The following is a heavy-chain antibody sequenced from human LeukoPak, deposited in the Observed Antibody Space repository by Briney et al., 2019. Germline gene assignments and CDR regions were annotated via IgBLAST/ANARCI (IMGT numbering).Heavy chain of an antibody. Sequence: GGSLRPSCAVSGFTFRSYAMHWVRQTPGKGLEWVAVISNHGNDGFYADSVKGHFTISRDNSKNTLYLQMDSLRAEDTAVYYCTRDRGAMNDFDYWGQGTLVTVSS. D-gene: IGHD2-2*01. CDR1: GFTFRSYA. CDR3: TRDRGAMNDFDY. V-gene: IGHV3-30*01. CDR2: ISNHGNDG. J-gene: IGHJ4*02.